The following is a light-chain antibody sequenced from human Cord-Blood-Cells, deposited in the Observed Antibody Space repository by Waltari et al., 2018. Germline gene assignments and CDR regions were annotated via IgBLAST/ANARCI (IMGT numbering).Light chain of an antibody. J-gene: IGLJ3*02. CDR1: SSDVGGYNY. V-gene: IGLV2-8*01. CDR3: SSYAGSNKV. Sequence: QSALTQPPSASGSPGQSVTISCTGTSSDVGGYNYVSWYQQHPGKAPKLMIYEVSKRPSGLPVRFPGSQSGNTAALTVSGLQAEDEADYYCSSYAGSNKVFGGGTKLTVL. CDR2: EVS.